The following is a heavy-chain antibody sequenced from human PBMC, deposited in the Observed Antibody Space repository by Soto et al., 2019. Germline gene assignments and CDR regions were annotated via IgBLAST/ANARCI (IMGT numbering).Heavy chain of an antibody. D-gene: IGHD6-6*01. CDR1: GGSISSSSYY. CDR2: IYYSGST. V-gene: IGHV4-39*01. CDR3: ARRRIAAPYFDY. J-gene: IGHJ4*02. Sequence: QLQLQESGPGLVKPSETLSLTCTVSGGSISSSSYYWGWIRQPPGKGLEWIGSIYYSGSTYYNPSLKSRVTISVDTSKNQFSLKLSSVTAADTAVYYCARRRIAAPYFDYWGQGTLVTVSS.